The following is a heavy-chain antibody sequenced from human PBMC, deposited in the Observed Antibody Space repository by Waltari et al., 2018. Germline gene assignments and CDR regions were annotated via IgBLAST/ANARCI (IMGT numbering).Heavy chain of an antibody. Sequence: QVQLVQSGAEVLKPGASAKVSCPASGYPFITYEINRVRQAAGQGPEWMGWVNPNSGATAYAQKCQGRITMTWDTSISTAYMELSNLRSDDTAVLYCARGRDVFANFDYNWFDPWGQGTLVTVSS. CDR3: ARGRDVFANFDYNWFDP. V-gene: IGHV1-8*02. CDR1: GYPFITYE. J-gene: IGHJ5*02. D-gene: IGHD2-21*01. CDR2: VNPNSGAT.